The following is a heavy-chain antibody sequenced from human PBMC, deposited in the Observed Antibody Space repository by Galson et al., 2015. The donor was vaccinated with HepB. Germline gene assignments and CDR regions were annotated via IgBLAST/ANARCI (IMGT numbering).Heavy chain of an antibody. D-gene: IGHD3-16*01. CDR3: TRGGLDYYYYYYMDV. V-gene: IGHV5-51*03. Sequence: QSGAEVKKPGESLKISCKGSGYSFTSYWIGWVRQMPGKGLEWMGIIYPGDSDTRYSPSFQGQVTISADKSISTAYLQWSSLKASDTAMYYCTRGGLDYYYYYYMDVWGKGTTVTVSS. J-gene: IGHJ6*03. CDR2: IYPGDSDT. CDR1: GYSFTSYW.